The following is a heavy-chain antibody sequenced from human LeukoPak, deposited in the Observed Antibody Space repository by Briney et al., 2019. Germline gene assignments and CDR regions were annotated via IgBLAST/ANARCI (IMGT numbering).Heavy chain of an antibody. CDR1: GFTVSAYA. J-gene: IGHJ5*02. CDR3: VRDRAEGRAWVEFDP. CDR2: IYSDGAT. Sequence: GGSPRLSCAASGFTVSAYAMSWVRQAPGKGPEWVSLIYSDGATRYADSVQGRFTISRDNSKNTLYLQMNNLRVEDTAVYYCVRDRAEGRAWVEFDPWGQGILVTVSS. V-gene: IGHV3-66*02.